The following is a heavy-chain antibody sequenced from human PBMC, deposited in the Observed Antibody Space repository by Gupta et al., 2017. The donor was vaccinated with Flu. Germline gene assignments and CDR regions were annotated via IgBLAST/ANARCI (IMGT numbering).Heavy chain of an antibody. CDR1: GFTLSTYP. Sequence: EVQLVESGGGLVEPGGSLRLSCVASGFTLSTYPMNWVRQASGKGLEWVSSISSTGNFIFYADSVKGRFTISRDSAKNSLYLQMTGLRAEDTAVYYCARTGNGWSVYHWGQGTLVTVS. J-gene: IGHJ5*02. D-gene: IGHD3-3*01. V-gene: IGHV3-21*01. CDR3: ARTGNGWSVYH. CDR2: ISSTGNFI.